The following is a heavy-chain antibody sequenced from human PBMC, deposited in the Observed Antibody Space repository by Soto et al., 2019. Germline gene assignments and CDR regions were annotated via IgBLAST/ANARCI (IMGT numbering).Heavy chain of an antibody. CDR1: GFTFSNYA. D-gene: IGHD3-10*01. CDR3: AKKYYFGSGSYVFYFDY. V-gene: IGHV3-23*01. J-gene: IGHJ4*02. CDR2: MSGTAGNT. Sequence: EVQLLESGGGSVQPGGSLRLSCAASGFTFSNYAMTWVRQAPGKGLEWVSTMSGTAGNTYYADSVKGRFNISRDNSKNTLYLQMNSLRAEDTAVYYCAKKYYFGSGSYVFYFDYWGQGTLVTVSS.